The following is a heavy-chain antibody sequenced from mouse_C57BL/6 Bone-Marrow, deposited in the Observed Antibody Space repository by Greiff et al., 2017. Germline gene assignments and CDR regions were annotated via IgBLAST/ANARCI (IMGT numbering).Heavy chain of an antibody. Sequence: EVKLVESEGGLVQPGSSMKLSCTASGFTFSDYYMAWVRQVPEKGLEWVANINYDGSSTYYLDSLKSRFIISRDNAKNILYLQMSSLKSEDTATYYCARAGYYGSSYDYWGQGTTLTVSS. V-gene: IGHV5-16*01. CDR3: ARAGYYGSSYDY. CDR2: INYDGSST. CDR1: GFTFSDYY. D-gene: IGHD1-1*01. J-gene: IGHJ2*01.